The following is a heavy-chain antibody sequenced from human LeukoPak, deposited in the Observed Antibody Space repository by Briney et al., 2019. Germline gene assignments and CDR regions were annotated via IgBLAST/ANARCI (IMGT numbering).Heavy chain of an antibody. CDR2: ISSSGSTI. Sequence: GGSLRLSCAASGFTFSSYEMNWVRQAPGKGLEWVSYISSSGSTIYYADSVKGRFTISRDNSENTLYLQMKSLRAEDTAVYYCARGDGYNFFDYWGQGTLVTVSS. V-gene: IGHV3-48*03. CDR1: GFTFSSYE. J-gene: IGHJ4*02. CDR3: ARGDGYNFFDY. D-gene: IGHD5-24*01.